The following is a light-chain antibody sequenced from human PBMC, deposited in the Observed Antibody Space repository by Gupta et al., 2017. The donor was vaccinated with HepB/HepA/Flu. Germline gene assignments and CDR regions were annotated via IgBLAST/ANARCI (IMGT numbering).Light chain of an antibody. CDR1: QDISTY. CDR2: AAS. CDR3: QQLNSYLFT. V-gene: IGKV1-9*01. Sequence: DLQLTQSPSFLSASVGDRVTITCRASQDISTYLAWYQQKPGKAPKLLMYAASTLESGVPSRFSASGSGTDFTLTISSLEPEDSATYFCQQLNSYLFTFGPGTKVDIK. J-gene: IGKJ3*01.